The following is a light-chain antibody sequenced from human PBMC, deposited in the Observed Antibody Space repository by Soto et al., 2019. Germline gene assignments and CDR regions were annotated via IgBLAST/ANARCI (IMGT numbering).Light chain of an antibody. CDR3: QQYGSFTVT. CDR1: QSINTY. CDR2: DAS. Sequence: ENVLTQSPATLSFAAWEGSTLSFRASQSINTYLAWYQQKPGQAPRLLIYDASKRATGIPARFSGSGSGTDFTLTISRLEPEDFAVYYCQQYGSFTVTFGQGTRLEIK. V-gene: IGKV3-20*01. J-gene: IGKJ5*01.